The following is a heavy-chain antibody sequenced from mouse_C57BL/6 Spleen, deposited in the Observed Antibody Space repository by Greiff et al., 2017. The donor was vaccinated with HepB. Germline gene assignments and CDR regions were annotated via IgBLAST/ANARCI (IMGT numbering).Heavy chain of an antibody. CDR1: GYTFTSYW. CDR3: ARSATGWYFDV. V-gene: IGHV1-52*01. Sequence: QVQLQQPGAELVRPGSSVKLSCKASGYTFTSYWMHWVKQRPIQGLEWIGNIDPSDSETHYNQKFKDKATLTVDKSSSTAYMQLSSLTSEYSAVYYCARSATGWYFDVWGTGTTVTVAS. D-gene: IGHD1-2*01. J-gene: IGHJ1*03. CDR2: IDPSDSET.